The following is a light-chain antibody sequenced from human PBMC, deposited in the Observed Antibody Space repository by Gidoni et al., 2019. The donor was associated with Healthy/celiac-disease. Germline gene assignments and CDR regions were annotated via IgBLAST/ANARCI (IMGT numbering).Light chain of an antibody. CDR3: QQYNNWPSTWT. J-gene: IGKJ1*01. V-gene: IGKV3-15*01. Sequence: IVMTQSPATLSVSPGERATLSCRASQSVSSNLAWYQQKHGQAPRLLIYGESTSATGIPARFSGSGSGTEFTLTISSLKSEDVAVYYCQQYNNWPSTWTFGQGTKVEIK. CDR1: QSVSSN. CDR2: GES.